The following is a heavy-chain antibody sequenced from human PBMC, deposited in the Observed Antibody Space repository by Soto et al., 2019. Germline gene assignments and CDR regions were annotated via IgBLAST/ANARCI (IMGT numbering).Heavy chain of an antibody. D-gene: IGHD3-10*01. J-gene: IGHJ6*02. V-gene: IGHV3-33*01. CDR2: IWYDGSNK. CDR3: ARALTMVRGAIYYYYGMDV. Sequence: PVGSLRLSCAASGFTFSSYGMHWVRQAPGKGLEWVAVIWYDGSNKYYADSVKGRFTISRDNSKNTLYLQMNSLRAEDTAVYYCARALTMVRGAIYYYYGMDVWGQGTTVTVSS. CDR1: GFTFSSYG.